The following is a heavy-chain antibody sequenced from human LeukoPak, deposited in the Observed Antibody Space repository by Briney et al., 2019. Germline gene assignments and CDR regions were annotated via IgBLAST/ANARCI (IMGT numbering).Heavy chain of an antibody. CDR3: ARQASGYDRPFDY. CDR2: IYPGDSDA. D-gene: IGHD5-12*01. J-gene: IGHJ4*02. V-gene: IGHV5-51*01. CDR1: GYSFTSYW. Sequence: GESLKISCKGSGYSFTSYWIGWVRQMPGKGLKWMGIIYPGDSDARCSPSFQGQVTISADKSISTAYLQWSSLKALDTAMYYCARQASGYDRPFDYWGQGTLVTVSS.